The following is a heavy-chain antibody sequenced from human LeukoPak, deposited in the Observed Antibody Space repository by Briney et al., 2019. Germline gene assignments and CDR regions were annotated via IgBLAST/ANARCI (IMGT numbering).Heavy chain of an antibody. V-gene: IGHV1-69*13. D-gene: IGHD1-1*01. CDR3: ARGTGTRFGYYFDY. CDR1: GYTFTSYD. CDR2: IIPIFGTA. J-gene: IGHJ4*02. Sequence: SVTVSCTASGYTFTSYDINWVRQAPGQGLEWMGGIIPIFGTANYAQKFQGRVTITADESTSTAYMELSSLRSEDTAVYYCARGTGTRFGYYFDYWGQGTLVTVSS.